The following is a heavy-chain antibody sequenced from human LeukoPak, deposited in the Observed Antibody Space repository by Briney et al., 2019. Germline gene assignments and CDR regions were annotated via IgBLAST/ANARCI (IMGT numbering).Heavy chain of an antibody. Sequence: GGSLGLSCAASGFTFDDYGMSWVRQAPGKGLEWVSGINWNGGSTGYADSVKGRVTISRDNAKNSLYLQMNRLRAEDTALYYCARDHGYSSSWVIVWGQGTLVTVSS. CDR1: GFTFDDYG. CDR2: INWNGGST. J-gene: IGHJ4*02. CDR3: ARDHGYSSSWVIV. D-gene: IGHD6-13*01. V-gene: IGHV3-20*04.